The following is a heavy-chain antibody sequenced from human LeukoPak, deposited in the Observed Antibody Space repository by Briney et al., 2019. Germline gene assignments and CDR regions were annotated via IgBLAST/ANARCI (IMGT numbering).Heavy chain of an antibody. CDR3: ARLEPQTYDFWSGYEGAFDI. CDR1: GGSISSGSYY. J-gene: IGHJ3*02. CDR2: IYTSGST. D-gene: IGHD3-3*01. Sequence: SETLSLTCTVSGGSISSGSYYWSWIRQPAGKGLEWIGRIYTSGSTNYNPSLKSRVTISVDTSKNQFSLKLSFVTAADTAVYYCARLEPQTYDFWSGYEGAFDIWGQGTMVTVSS. V-gene: IGHV4-61*02.